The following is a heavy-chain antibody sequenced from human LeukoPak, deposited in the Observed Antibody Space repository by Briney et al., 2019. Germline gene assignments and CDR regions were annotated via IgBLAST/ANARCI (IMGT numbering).Heavy chain of an antibody. CDR3: TKEHSSGWPTIDY. J-gene: IGHJ4*02. CDR2: INRNGGAI. D-gene: IGHD6-19*01. Sequence: GGTLSLSCSASGFTFADYSMHWVRQAPGKGLEWVSVINRNGGAIKYADSVKGRFIISRDNSKNSLYLQMNSLRTEDTALYYCTKEHSSGWPTIDYWGQGTLVTVSS. CDR1: GFTFADYS. V-gene: IGHV3-43*01.